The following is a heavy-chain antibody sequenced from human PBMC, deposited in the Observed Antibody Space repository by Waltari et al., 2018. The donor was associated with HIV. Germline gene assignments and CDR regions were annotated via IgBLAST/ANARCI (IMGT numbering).Heavy chain of an antibody. D-gene: IGHD3-22*01. CDR3: ARDRNYYYESSGYFFNAFDI. Sequence: QVQLQESGPGLVKPSQTLSLTCTVSGGSISSGSYYWSWIRQPARKGLEWIGRIYTSGSTNYDPSLKMRVTISVDTSKNQFSLKLSSVTAADTAVYYCARDRNYYYESSGYFFNAFDIWGQGTMVTVSS. V-gene: IGHV4-61*02. J-gene: IGHJ3*02. CDR2: IYTSGST. CDR1: GGSISSGSYY.